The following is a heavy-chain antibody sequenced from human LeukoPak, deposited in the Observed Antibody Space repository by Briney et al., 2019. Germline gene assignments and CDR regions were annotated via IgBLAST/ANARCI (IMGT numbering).Heavy chain of an antibody. CDR1: GFTFSSYG. CDR2: IWYDGSNK. Sequence: GGSLRLSWAASGFTFSSYGRNWVRQAQGKGLEWVAVIWYDGSNKYYADSVKGRFTISRDNSKNTLYLQMNSLRAEDTAVYYCARGVATLDYWGQGTLVTVSS. V-gene: IGHV3-33*01. J-gene: IGHJ4*02. CDR3: ARGVATLDY. D-gene: IGHD5-12*01.